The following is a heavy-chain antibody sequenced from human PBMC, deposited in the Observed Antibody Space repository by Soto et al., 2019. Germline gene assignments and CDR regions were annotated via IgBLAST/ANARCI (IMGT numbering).Heavy chain of an antibody. CDR3: ARDGSVLLWFGETYYFDY. D-gene: IGHD3-10*01. CDR1: GFTFSSYW. J-gene: IGHJ4*02. CDR2: IKQDGSEK. Sequence: GGSLRLSCAASGFTFSSYWMIWVRQAPGKGLEWVANIKQDGSEKYYVDSVKGRFTISRDNAKNSLYLQMNSLRAEDTAVYYCARDGSVLLWFGETYYFDYWGQGTLVTVSS. V-gene: IGHV3-7*03.